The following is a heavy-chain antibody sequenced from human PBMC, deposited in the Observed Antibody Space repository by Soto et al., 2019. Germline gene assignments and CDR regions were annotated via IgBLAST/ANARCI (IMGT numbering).Heavy chain of an antibody. CDR1: GFTFSSYS. CDR2: ISSSSSYI. Sequence: GGSLRLSCAASGFTFSSYSMNWVRQAPGKGLEWVSSISSSSSYIYYADSVKGRFTISRDNAKNSLYLQMNSLRAEDTAVYYCARVAYCGGDCYTGHDAFDIWSQGTMVTVSS. CDR3: ARVAYCGGDCYTGHDAFDI. D-gene: IGHD2-21*02. J-gene: IGHJ3*02. V-gene: IGHV3-21*01.